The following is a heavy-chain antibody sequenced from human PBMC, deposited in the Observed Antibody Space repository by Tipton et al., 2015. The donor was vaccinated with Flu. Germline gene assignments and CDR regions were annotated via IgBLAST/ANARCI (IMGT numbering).Heavy chain of an antibody. D-gene: IGHD7-27*01. J-gene: IGHJ4*02. Sequence: SLRLSCAASGFTFSLYAMSWVRRAPGKGLEWVATLGGNAVTTYYADSVRGRFTISRDNTKKSLYLQLNSLRVEDTAIYYCATLTGDDYWGQGILVTVSS. CDR3: ATLTGDDY. V-gene: IGHV3-23*01. CDR1: GFTFSLYA. CDR2: LGGNAVTT.